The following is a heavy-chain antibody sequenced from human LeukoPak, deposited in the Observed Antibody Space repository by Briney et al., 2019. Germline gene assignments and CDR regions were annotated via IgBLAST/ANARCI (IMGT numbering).Heavy chain of an antibody. J-gene: IGHJ5*02. V-gene: IGHV3-21*01. CDR1: GFTFSSYS. CDR3: ARVRGHYYGSGSYSP. CDR2: ISSSSSYI. D-gene: IGHD3-10*01. Sequence: GGSLRLSCAASGFTFSSYSMNWVRQAPGKGLEWVSSISSSSSYIYYADSVKGRFTISRDNAKNSLYLQMNSLRAEDTAVYYCARVRGHYYGSGSYSPWGQGTLATVSS.